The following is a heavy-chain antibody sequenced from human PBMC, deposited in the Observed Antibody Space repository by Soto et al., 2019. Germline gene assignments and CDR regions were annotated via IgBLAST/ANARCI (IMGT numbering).Heavy chain of an antibody. CDR1: GYTFTRYG. CDR2: INTYNGNT. Sequence: QVQLVQSGAEVKNPGASVKVSCKASGYTFTRYGIGWARQGPGQGLEWMGWINTYNGNTNYAQNVQGRVTLTTDTSTSTAYMELRSLRFNDTAIYYCAMVDVYVTPSPQDVWGQGTTVIVSS. D-gene: IGHD3-16*01. V-gene: IGHV1-18*01. CDR3: AMVDVYVTPSPQDV. J-gene: IGHJ6*02.